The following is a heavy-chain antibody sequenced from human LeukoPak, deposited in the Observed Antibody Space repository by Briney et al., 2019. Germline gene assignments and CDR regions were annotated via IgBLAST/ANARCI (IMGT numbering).Heavy chain of an antibody. D-gene: IGHD4-17*01. CDR2: INPNSGGT. J-gene: IGHJ4*02. CDR3: ARDLGYGDYPDY. CDR1: GYTFTGYY. V-gene: IGHV1-2*02. Sequence: ASVKVSCKASGYTFTGYYMHWVRQAPGQGLEWMGWINPNSGGTNYAQKLQGRVTMTTDTSTSTAYMELRSLRSDDTAVYYCARDLGYGDYPDYWGQGTLVTVSS.